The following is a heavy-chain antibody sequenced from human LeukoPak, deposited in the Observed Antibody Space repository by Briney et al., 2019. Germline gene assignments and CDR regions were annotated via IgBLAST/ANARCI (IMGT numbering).Heavy chain of an antibody. D-gene: IGHD3-10*01. CDR1: GYTFTSYD. Sequence: ASVKVSCXASGYTFTSYDINWVRQATGQGLEWMGWMNPNSGNTGYAQKFQGRVTITRNTSISTAYMELSSLRSEDTAVYYCARAQSGSYYYYYYMDVWGKGTTVTVSS. J-gene: IGHJ6*03. CDR3: ARAQSGSYYYYYYMDV. CDR2: MNPNSGNT. V-gene: IGHV1-8*03.